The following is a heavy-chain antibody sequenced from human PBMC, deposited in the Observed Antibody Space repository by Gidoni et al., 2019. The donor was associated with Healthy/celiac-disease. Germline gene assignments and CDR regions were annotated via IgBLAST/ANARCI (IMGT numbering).Heavy chain of an antibody. CDR1: GGSISSSSYY. CDR2: IYYSGST. J-gene: IGHJ3*02. CDR3: ARASDYYGSGSRDAFDI. D-gene: IGHD3-10*01. V-gene: IGHV4-39*07. Sequence: QLQLQESRPGLVKPSETLSPTCTVSGGSISSSSYYWGWIRPPPGKGLEWIGLIYYSGSTYYNPSLKSRVTISVDTSKNQFSLKLSSVTAADTAVDYCARASDYYGSGSRDAFDIWGQGTMVTVSS.